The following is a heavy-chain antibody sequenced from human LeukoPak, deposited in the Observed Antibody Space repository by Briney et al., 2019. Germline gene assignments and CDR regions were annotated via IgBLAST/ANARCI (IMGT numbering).Heavy chain of an antibody. J-gene: IGHJ4*02. CDR3: ARDVGNTGWYTFDY. Sequence: LSQTLSLTCAISGDSVSSNNGAWHWIRQSPSRGLEWLGRTYYRSKWYNDYAESMKGRITINPDTSKNQFSVQLNSVTPEDTAVYYCARDVGNTGWYTFDYWGQGTLVTVSS. CDR2: TYYRSKWYN. D-gene: IGHD6-19*01. V-gene: IGHV6-1*01. CDR1: GDSVSSNNGA.